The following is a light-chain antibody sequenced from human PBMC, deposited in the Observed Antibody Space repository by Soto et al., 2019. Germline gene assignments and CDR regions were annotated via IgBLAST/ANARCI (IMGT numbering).Light chain of an antibody. CDR3: SSYTSSSPPYV. CDR1: SSDVGGYNY. CDR2: DVS. V-gene: IGLV2-14*01. J-gene: IGLJ1*01. Sequence: QSVLTQPASVSGSPGQSITISCTGTSSDVGGYNYVSWYQQHPGKAPKLMIYDVSNRPSGVSNRFSGSKSGNTASLTIYGFQAGDEADYYCSSYTSSSPPYVFGTGTRATAL.